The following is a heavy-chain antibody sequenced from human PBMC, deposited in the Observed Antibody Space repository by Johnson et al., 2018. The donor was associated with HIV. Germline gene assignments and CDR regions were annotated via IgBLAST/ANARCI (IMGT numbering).Heavy chain of an antibody. V-gene: IGHV3-30*04. D-gene: IGHD1-26*01. Sequence: QVQLVESGGGVVQPGRSLRLSCAASGFTFSSYDIHWVRQAPGKGLEWVAGTSYDGSNKYYADSVKGRLTISSDTSKNTLDLQMNSLRAEDTAVYYCARGQGASKWEPFGGDAFDIWGQGTLVTVSS. CDR1: GFTFSSYD. CDR2: TSYDGSNK. J-gene: IGHJ3*02. CDR3: ARGQGASKWEPFGGDAFDI.